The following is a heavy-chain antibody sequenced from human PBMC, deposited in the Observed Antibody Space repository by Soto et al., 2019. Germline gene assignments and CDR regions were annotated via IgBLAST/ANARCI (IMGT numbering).Heavy chain of an antibody. J-gene: IGHJ6*02. CDR1: GYTFTSYG. CDR2: ISAYNGNT. V-gene: IGHV1-18*01. CDR3: ARAYGSGSYAYGMDV. Sequence: ASVKVSCEASGYTFTSYGISWVRQAPGQGLEWMGWISAYNGNTNYAQKLQGRVTMTTDTSTSTAYMELRSLRSDDTAVYYCARAYGSGSYAYGMDVWGQGTTVTVSS. D-gene: IGHD3-10*01.